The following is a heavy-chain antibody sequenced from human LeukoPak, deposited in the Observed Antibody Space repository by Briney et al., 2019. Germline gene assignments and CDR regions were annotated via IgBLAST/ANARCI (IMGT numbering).Heavy chain of an antibody. V-gene: IGHV1-46*01. CDR3: AREPTIAAAGSDY. CDR1: GYTFTSYY. CDR2: INPSGGST. D-gene: IGHD6-13*01. J-gene: IGHJ4*02. Sequence: GASVKVSFKASGYTFTSYYMHWVRQAPGQGLEWMGIINPSGGSTSYAQKFQGRVTMTRDMSTSTVYMELSSLRSEDTAVYYCAREPTIAAAGSDYWGQGTLVTVSS.